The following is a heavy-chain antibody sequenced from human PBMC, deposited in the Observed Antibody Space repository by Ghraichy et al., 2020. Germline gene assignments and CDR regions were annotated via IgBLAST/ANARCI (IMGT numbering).Heavy chain of an antibody. CDR1: GGSVSSGSYY. CDR2: IYYSGST. V-gene: IGHV4-61*01. Sequence: SETLSLTCTVSGGSVSSGSYYWSWIRQPPGKGLEWIGYIYYSGSTNYNPSLKSRVTISVDTSKNQFSLKLSSVTAADTAVYYCARGALTTTVTTSHYARDAFDIWGQGTMVTVSS. D-gene: IGHD4-17*01. CDR3: ARGALTTTVTTSHYARDAFDI. J-gene: IGHJ3*02.